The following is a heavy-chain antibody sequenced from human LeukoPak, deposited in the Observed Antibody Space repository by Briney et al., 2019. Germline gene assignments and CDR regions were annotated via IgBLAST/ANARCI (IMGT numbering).Heavy chain of an antibody. CDR2: IHYSGST. V-gene: IGHV4-59*01. CDR3: ASYDSSGYRYYFDY. D-gene: IGHD3-22*01. Sequence: SETLSLTCTVSGGSISSYYWSWIRQLPGKGLEWIGYIHYSGSTNYNPSLKSRVTISVDTSKNQFSLKLSSVTAADTAVYYCASYDSSGYRYYFDYWGQGALVTVSS. J-gene: IGHJ4*02. CDR1: GGSISSYY.